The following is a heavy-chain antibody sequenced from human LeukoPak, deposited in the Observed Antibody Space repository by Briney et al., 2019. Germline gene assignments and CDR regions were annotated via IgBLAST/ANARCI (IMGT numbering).Heavy chain of an antibody. CDR3: ARGRVEHFGVVIIGDV. CDR1: GVSISSYY. Sequence: SETLSLTCTVSGVSISSYYWSWIRQPPGKGLEWIGYIYYSGSTNYNPSLKSRVTISVDTSKNQFSLKLSSVTAADTAVYYCARGRVEHFGVVIIGDVWGKGTTVTVSS. J-gene: IGHJ6*04. V-gene: IGHV4-59*01. D-gene: IGHD3-3*01. CDR2: IYYSGST.